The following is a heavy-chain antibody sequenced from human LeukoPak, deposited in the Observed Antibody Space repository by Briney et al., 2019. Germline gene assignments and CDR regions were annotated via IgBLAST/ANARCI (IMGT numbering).Heavy chain of an antibody. CDR3: ARDQPRAKFLDY. CDR1: GGTFSSDA. CDR2: IIPILNIP. Sequence: GASVKVSCKASGGTFSSDAFSWVRQAPGQGFEWMGRIIPILNIPNFAQKFEGRVTITADKSTTTVHMELRSLRSEDTAVYFCARDQPRAKFLDYWGQGTLVTVSS. J-gene: IGHJ4*02. V-gene: IGHV1-69*04.